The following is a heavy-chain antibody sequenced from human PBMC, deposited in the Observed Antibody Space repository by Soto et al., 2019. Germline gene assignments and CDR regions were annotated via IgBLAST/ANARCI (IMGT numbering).Heavy chain of an antibody. V-gene: IGHV3-21*01. CDR2: ISSSSSYI. Sequence: EVQLVESGGGLVKPGGSLRLSCAASGFTFSSYSMNWVRQAPGKGLEWVSSISSSSSYIYYADSVKGRFTISRDNAKNSLYLHMNSLRAEDTAVYYCARDRSCSGGSCFDYWGQGTLVTVSS. CDR1: GFTFSSYS. J-gene: IGHJ4*02. D-gene: IGHD2-15*01. CDR3: ARDRSCSGGSCFDY.